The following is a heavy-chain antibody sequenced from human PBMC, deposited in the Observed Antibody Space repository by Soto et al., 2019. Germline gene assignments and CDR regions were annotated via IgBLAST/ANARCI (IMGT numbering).Heavy chain of an antibody. CDR3: ATAYSSGWYWDHDY. CDR2: FDPEDGET. D-gene: IGHD6-19*01. J-gene: IGHJ4*02. Sequence: ASVKVSCKVSGYTLTELSMHWVRQAPGKGLEWMGGFDPEDGETIYAQKFQGRVTMTEDTSTDTAYMELSSLRSEDTAVYYCATAYSSGWYWDHDYWGQGTLVTVSS. V-gene: IGHV1-24*01. CDR1: GYTLTELS.